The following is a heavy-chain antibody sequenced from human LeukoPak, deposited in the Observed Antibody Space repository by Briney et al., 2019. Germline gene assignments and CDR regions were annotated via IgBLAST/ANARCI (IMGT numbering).Heavy chain of an antibody. J-gene: IGHJ5*02. CDR3: ARHGYAYGDYNWFDP. V-gene: IGHV4-59*01. Sequence: PSETLSLTCTVSGGTMSNYYWSWIRQPPGKGLEWIGYIYHSGSTNYNPSLKSRVTISVDTSKNQFSLNLSSVTAADTAVYYCARHGYAYGDYNWFDPWGQGTLVTVSS. D-gene: IGHD4-17*01. CDR1: GGTMSNYY. CDR2: IYHSGST.